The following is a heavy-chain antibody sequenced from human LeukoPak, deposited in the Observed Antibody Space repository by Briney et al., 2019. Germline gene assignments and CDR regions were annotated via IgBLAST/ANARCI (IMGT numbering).Heavy chain of an antibody. J-gene: IGHJ3*02. CDR1: QSIVSSRY. D-gene: IGHD5-18*01. CDR3: ARDIYPGGYSYGPDDAFDI. V-gene: IGHV3-53*01. CDR2: IYDGGKT. Sequence: GGSLRLSCAASQSIVSSRYMSWVRQAPGKGLEWVSIIYDGGKTYYADSVKGRFTISRDNFKNTLYLQMNNLRAEDTAVYYCARDIYPGGYSYGPDDAFDIWGQGTMVTVSS.